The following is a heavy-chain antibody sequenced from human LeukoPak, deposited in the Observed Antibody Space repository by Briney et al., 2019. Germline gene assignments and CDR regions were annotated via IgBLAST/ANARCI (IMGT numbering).Heavy chain of an antibody. V-gene: IGHV3-30-3*01. Sequence: GGSLRLSCAASGFTFSTYAMLWVRKAPGQGLEWVAVISYGGSNKYYADSVTGRFTISRDNSKNTLYLQMSSLRAEDTAVYYCVRIRPYYDSSGYLDYWGQGTLVTVSS. CDR3: VRIRPYYDSSGYLDY. CDR2: ISYGGSNK. D-gene: IGHD3-22*01. J-gene: IGHJ4*02. CDR1: GFTFSTYA.